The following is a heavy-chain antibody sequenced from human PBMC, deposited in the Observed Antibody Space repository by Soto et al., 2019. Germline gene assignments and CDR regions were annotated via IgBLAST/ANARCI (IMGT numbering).Heavy chain of an antibody. Sequence: SVKVSCKASGFTFTSSAMQWVRQARGQRLEWIGWIVVGSGNTNYAQKFQERGTITRDMSTSTAYMELSSLRSEDTAVYYCARFKTISGWCFDYWGKGTVVTVSS. J-gene: IGHJ4*02. CDR1: GFTFTSSA. D-gene: IGHD6-19*01. CDR3: ARFKTISGWCFDY. CDR2: IVVGSGNT. V-gene: IGHV1-58*02.